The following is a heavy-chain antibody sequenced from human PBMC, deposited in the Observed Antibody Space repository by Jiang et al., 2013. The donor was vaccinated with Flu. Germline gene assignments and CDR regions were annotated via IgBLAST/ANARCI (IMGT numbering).Heavy chain of an antibody. CDR3: ARDQSVRPRIFQH. J-gene: IGHJ1*01. CDR2: IYYSGSS. V-gene: IGHV4-61*01. CDR1: GDSVSTDFYY. Sequence: GSGLVKPSETLSLTCAVSGDSVSTDFYYWAWIRQPPGKGLEWIGHIYYSGSSSYNPGLKSRVTLSVDTAKKQFSLRLHSVTAADTAVYYCARDQSVRPRIFQHWGQGTLVTVSS.